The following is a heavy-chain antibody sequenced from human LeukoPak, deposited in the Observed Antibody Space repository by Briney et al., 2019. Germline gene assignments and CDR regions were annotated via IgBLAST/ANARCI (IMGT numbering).Heavy chain of an antibody. J-gene: IGHJ5*02. CDR2: VDPTDSYT. CDR3: ARQGIVVADSFDP. D-gene: IGHD6-19*01. Sequence: GASLQISCKCSGSSFTNYWISWVRQVPGKALEWIGRVDPTDSYTNYSPSFQGHVAISVDKSISTAYLQWSSPKASDTAMYYCARQGIVVADSFDPWGQGTLVTVSS. CDR1: GSSFTNYW. V-gene: IGHV5-10-1*01.